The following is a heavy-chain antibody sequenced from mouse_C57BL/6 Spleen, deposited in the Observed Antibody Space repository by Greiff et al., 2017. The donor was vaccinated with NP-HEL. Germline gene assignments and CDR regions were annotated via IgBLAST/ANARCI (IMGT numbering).Heavy chain of an antibody. D-gene: IGHD2-3*01. CDR2: ISSGSSTI. CDR1: GFTFSDYG. J-gene: IGHJ4*01. V-gene: IGHV5-17*01. CDR3: ARQGWSNYAMDY. Sequence: EVQLVESGGGLVKPGGSLKLSCAASGFTFSDYGMHWVRQAPEKGLEWVAYISSGSSTIYYADTVKGRFTISRDNAKNTLFLQMTSLRSEDTAMYYCARQGWSNYAMDYWGQGTSVTVSS.